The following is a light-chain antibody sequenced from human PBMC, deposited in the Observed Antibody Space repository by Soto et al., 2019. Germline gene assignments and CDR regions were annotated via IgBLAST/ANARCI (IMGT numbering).Light chain of an antibody. J-gene: IGKJ4*01. CDR3: QKYDNSPLP. CDR2: TTS. CDR1: QSVSSTY. V-gene: IGKV3-20*01. Sequence: EIVLTQSPGTLSLSPGERATLSFRASQSVSSTYFAWYQQKPGQSPRLLMYTTSTSATGIPDRFSGSGSGTDFTLTISRLELEDCAVYYCQKYDNSPLPFGGGTKVEIK.